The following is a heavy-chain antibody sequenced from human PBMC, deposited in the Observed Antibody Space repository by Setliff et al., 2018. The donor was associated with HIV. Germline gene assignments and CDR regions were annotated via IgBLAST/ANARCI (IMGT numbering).Heavy chain of an antibody. D-gene: IGHD3-9*01. J-gene: IGHJ3*02. CDR1: GYSISSGCY. CDR2: MYHTGST. V-gene: IGHV4-38-2*01. CDR3: ARYKCINFACVGFDI. Sequence: SETLSLTCAVSGYSISSGCYWGWIRQPPGKGLEWIGSMYHTGSTYYSPSLNSRFTISVDTSKNQVSLKLTSVTAADTAVYYCARYKCINFACVGFDIWGQGTVVTVS.